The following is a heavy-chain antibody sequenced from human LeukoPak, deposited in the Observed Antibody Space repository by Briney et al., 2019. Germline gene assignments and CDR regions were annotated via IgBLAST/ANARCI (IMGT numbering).Heavy chain of an antibody. J-gene: IGHJ6*02. Sequence: SETLSLTCTVSGGSISSGAYYWSWIRQHPGKGLEWIGYIYYSGSTYYNPSLKSRVTISVDTPKNQFSLKLSSVTAADTAVYYCARDHRLARGSYYYGMDVWGQGTTVTVSS. V-gene: IGHV4-31*03. CDR2: IYYSGST. CDR1: GGSISSGAYY. D-gene: IGHD3-10*01. CDR3: ARDHRLARGSYYYGMDV.